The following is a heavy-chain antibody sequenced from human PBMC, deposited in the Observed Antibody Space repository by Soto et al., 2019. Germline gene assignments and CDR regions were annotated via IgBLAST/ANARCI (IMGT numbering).Heavy chain of an antibody. CDR1: GYTFTSYG. J-gene: IGHJ4*02. V-gene: IGHV1-18*01. Sequence: QVQLVQAGAEVKKPGASVKVSCKASGYTFTSYGISWVRQAPGQGLEWMGWINAYNGNTNYAQKFQGRVTLTTDTSASTAYMEVRSLRSDEKDEYYWARDVGYGLIDYWGQGTLVTVSA. D-gene: IGHD5-18*01. CDR3: ARDVGYGLIDY. CDR2: INAYNGNT.